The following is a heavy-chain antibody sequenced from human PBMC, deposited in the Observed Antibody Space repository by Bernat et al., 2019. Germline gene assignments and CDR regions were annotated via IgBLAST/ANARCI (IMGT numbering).Heavy chain of an antibody. V-gene: IGHV1-3*01. CDR1: GYTFTSYA. J-gene: IGHJ4*02. Sequence: QVQLVQSGAEVKKPGASVKVSCKASGYTFTSYAMHWVRQAPGQRLEWMGWINAGNGNTKYSQKFQGRVTITRDTSASTAYMELSSLRSEDTAVYYCARDVCSSTSCTPGHFDYWGQGTLVTVSS. CDR2: INAGNGNT. D-gene: IGHD2-2*01. CDR3: ARDVCSSTSCTPGHFDY.